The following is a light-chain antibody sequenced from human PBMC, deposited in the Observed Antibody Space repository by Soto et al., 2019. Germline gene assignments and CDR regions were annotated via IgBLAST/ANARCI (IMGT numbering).Light chain of an antibody. CDR3: AAWDNSLKGWV. J-gene: IGLJ3*02. Sequence: QSVLTQPPSVSGAPGQRVTISCTGSRSNIGAGYDVHWYQQLPGTAPKLLIHGDSNRPSGVPDRFSGSKSGTSASLAISGLQSEDEANYYCAAWDNSLKGWVFGGGTKVTV. CDR2: GDS. V-gene: IGLV1-40*01. CDR1: RSNIGAGYD.